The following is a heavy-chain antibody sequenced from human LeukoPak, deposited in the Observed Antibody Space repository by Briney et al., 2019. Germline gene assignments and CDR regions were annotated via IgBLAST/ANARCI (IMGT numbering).Heavy chain of an antibody. V-gene: IGHV1-69*04. Sequence: ASVKVSCKASGGTFSSYAISWVRQAPGQGLEWMGRIIPILGIANYAQKFQGRVTITADKSTSTAYMELSSLRSEDTAVYYCARDRDYCSGGSCYFYYYYGMDVWGQGTTVTVSS. CDR2: IIPILGIA. D-gene: IGHD2-15*01. CDR3: ARDRDYCSGGSCYFYYYYGMDV. CDR1: GGTFSSYA. J-gene: IGHJ6*02.